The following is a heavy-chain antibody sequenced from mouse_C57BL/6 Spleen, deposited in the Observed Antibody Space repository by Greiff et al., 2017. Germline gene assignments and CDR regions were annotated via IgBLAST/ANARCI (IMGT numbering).Heavy chain of an antibody. CDR1: GFTFSDYG. D-gene: IGHD2-3*01. CDR2: ISSGSSTI. Sequence: EVKLVESGGGLVKPGGSLKLSCAASGFTFSDYGMHWVRQAPEKGLEWVAYISSGSSTIYYADTVKGRFTISRDNAKNTLFLQMTSLRSEDTAMYYCANPDDGYYAWFAYWGQGTLVTVSA. CDR3: ANPDDGYYAWFAY. V-gene: IGHV5-17*01. J-gene: IGHJ3*01.